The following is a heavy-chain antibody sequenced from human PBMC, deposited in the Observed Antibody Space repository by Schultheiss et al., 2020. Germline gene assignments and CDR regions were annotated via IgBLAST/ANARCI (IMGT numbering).Heavy chain of an antibody. V-gene: IGHV4-59*12. CDR1: GGSISSYY. Sequence: SQTLSLTCTVSGGSISSYYWSWIRQPPGKGLEWIGYIYYSGSTNYNPSLKSRVTISVDTSKNQFSLKLSSVTAADTAVYYCARYYYYGMDVWGQGTTVTVSS. CDR3: ARYYYYGMDV. J-gene: IGHJ6*02. CDR2: IYYSGST.